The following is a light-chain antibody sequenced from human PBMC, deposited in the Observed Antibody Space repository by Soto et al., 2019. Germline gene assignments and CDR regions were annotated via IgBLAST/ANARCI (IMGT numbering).Light chain of an antibody. J-gene: IGKJ1*01. CDR2: AAS. V-gene: IGKV1-39*01. Sequence: DIQMTQSPSSLSASVGDRFTITFRASQSVGNFLNWYQQKPGLPPKYLIYAASNLQSGVPSRFRGSGSGTDFTLTISNLQPEDFATYYCQQSFTTWTFGQGTKV. CDR3: QQSFTTWT. CDR1: QSVGNF.